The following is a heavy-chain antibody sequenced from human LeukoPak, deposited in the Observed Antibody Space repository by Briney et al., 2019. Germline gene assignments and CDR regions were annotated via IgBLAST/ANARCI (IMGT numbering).Heavy chain of an antibody. CDR1: GGSISSYY. CDR3: ARGASTPLDP. D-gene: IGHD4/OR15-4a*01. J-gene: IGHJ5*02. CDR2: IYYSGST. V-gene: IGHV4-59*08. Sequence: PSETLSLTCTVSGGSISSYYWSWIRQPPGKGLEWIGYIYYSGSTNYNPSLTSRVTISVDTSKNQFSLKLSSVTAADTAVYYCARGASTPLDPWGQGTLVTVSS.